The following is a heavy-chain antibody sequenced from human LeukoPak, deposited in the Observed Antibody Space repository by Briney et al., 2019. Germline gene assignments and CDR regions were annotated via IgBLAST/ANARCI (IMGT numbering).Heavy chain of an antibody. CDR3: ARGGEYSSGWRPCYMDV. CDR1: GFTFSSYS. Sequence: GGSLRLSCAASGFTFSSYSMNWVRQAPGRGLEWVSSISSSSSYIYYADSVKGRFTISRDNAKNSLYLQMNSLRAEDTAVYYCARGGEYSSGWRPCYMDVWGKGTTVTVSS. J-gene: IGHJ6*03. D-gene: IGHD6-19*01. CDR2: ISSSSSYI. V-gene: IGHV3-21*01.